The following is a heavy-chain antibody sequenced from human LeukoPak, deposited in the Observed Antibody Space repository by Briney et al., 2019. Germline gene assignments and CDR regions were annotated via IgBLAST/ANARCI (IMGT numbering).Heavy chain of an antibody. Sequence: GGSLRLSCSTSGLTFNNYGMHWVRQAPGKGLEWVAFIRYDGSNKYYADSVKGRFTISRDNSKNTLYLQMNSLRAEDTAVYYCAKDRAVYCSSTSCYSASDYWGQGTLVTVSS. V-gene: IGHV3-30*02. CDR2: IRYDGSNK. CDR3: AKDRAVYCSSTSCYSASDY. CDR1: GLTFNNYG. J-gene: IGHJ4*02. D-gene: IGHD2-2*01.